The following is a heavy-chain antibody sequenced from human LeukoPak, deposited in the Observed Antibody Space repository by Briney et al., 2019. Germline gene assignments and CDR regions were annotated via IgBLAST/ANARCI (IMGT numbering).Heavy chain of an antibody. D-gene: IGHD4-17*01. Sequence: SVTVSCTASGGTFSSYAISWVRQAPGQGLEWMGGIIPIFGTANYAQKFQGRVTITADESTSTAYMELSSLRSEDTAVYYCARAAAPMTTVTTWDYWGQGTLVTVSS. J-gene: IGHJ4*02. CDR2: IIPIFGTA. CDR1: GGTFSSYA. CDR3: ARAAAPMTTVTTWDY. V-gene: IGHV1-69*13.